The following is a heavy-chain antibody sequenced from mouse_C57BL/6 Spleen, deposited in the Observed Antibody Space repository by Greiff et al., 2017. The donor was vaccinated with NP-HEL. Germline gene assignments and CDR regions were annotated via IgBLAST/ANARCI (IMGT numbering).Heavy chain of an antibody. J-gene: IGHJ2*01. D-gene: IGHD3-1*01. CDR3: ARDLRGYLDY. V-gene: IGHV5-4*01. CDR2: ISDGGSYT. Sequence: EVQLVESGGGLVKPGGSLKLSCAASGFTFSSYAMSWVRQTPEKRLEWVATISDGGSYTYYPDNVKGRFTISRDNAKNNLYLQMSHLKSEDTAMYYCARDLRGYLDYWGQGTTLTVSS. CDR1: GFTFSSYA.